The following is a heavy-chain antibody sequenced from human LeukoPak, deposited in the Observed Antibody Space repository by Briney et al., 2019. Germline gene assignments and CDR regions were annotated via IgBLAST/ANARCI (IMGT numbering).Heavy chain of an antibody. CDR3: ARDSKFFDIDY. CDR1: GGSISSSGYY. J-gene: IGHJ4*02. V-gene: IGHV4-39*07. D-gene: IGHD3/OR15-3a*01. Sequence: SETLSLTCTVSGGSISSSGYYWGWVRQTPGKGLEWIGSVDYSGKTYYIPSLKSRITISLDMSKNQYSLKLSSVTAADTAVYYCARDSKFFDIDYWGQGILVTVSS. CDR2: VDYSGKT.